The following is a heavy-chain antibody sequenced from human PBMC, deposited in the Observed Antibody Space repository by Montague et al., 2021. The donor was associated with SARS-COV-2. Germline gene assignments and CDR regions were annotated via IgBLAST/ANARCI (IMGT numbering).Heavy chain of an antibody. Sequence: CAISGDSVCSNTAACNWIRHSPSGGLEWLGRTNYRSKRTSDYATSVEGRISIDPDTSKNQFFPHLRSVTPVDTVVNYCVRDTGSAQAGFDAWGEGTLVTVSS. J-gene: IGHJ4*02. V-gene: IGHV6-1*01. CDR1: GDSVCSNTAA. D-gene: IGHD4-17*01. CDR3: VRDTGSAQAGFDA. CDR2: TNYRSKRTS.